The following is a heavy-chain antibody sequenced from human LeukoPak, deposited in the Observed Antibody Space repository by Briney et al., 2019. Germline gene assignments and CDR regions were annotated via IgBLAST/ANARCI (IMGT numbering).Heavy chain of an antibody. CDR1: GFTFSSYG. D-gene: IGHD3-3*01. Sequence: GGSLRLSCAASGFTFSSYGMHWVRQAPGKGLEWVAVIWYDGSNKYYADSVKGRFTISRDNSKNTLYLQMNSLRAEDTAVYYCVRDGGNDAFDIWGQGTMVTVSS. CDR2: IWYDGSNK. J-gene: IGHJ3*02. CDR3: VRDGGNDAFDI. V-gene: IGHV3-33*01.